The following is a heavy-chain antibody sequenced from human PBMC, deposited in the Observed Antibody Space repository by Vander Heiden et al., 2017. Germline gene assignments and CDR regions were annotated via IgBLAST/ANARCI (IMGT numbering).Heavy chain of an antibody. CDR1: GFSFSSYW. CDR2: INSDGRST. D-gene: IGHD5-12*01. V-gene: IGHV3-74*01. J-gene: IGHJ5*02. CDR3: ARAGPYSGNDH. Sequence: HHGGSLRLSCAASGFSFSSYWMHWVRQAPGKGLVWVSRINSDGRSTSYADSVKGRFTISRDNAKNTLYLQMSSLRAEDTAVYYCARAGPYSGNDHWGQGTLVTVSS.